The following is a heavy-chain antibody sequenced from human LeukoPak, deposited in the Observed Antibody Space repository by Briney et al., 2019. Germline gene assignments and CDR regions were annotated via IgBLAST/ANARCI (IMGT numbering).Heavy chain of an antibody. D-gene: IGHD3-3*01. CDR2: ISSDGSDT. Sequence: SGGSLRLSCAASGFSFSNYWMHWVRQAPGKGLVWVSRISSDGSDTIYADSVKGRFTMSRDNSKNTLYLQMNSLRAEDTAVYYCARGGRYDFWSGLFDYWGQGTLVTVSS. CDR1: GFSFSNYW. CDR3: ARGGRYDFWSGLFDY. J-gene: IGHJ4*02. V-gene: IGHV3-74*01.